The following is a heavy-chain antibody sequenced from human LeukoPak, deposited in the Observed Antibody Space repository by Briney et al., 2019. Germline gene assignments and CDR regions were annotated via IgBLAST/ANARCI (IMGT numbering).Heavy chain of an antibody. CDR3: ARDLPNYYGSGSTFDY. CDR1: GFTFSNYA. V-gene: IGHV3-21*01. D-gene: IGHD3-10*01. Sequence: GRSLRLSYAASGFTFSNYAMNWVRQAPGKGLEWVSSISSSSSYIYYADSVKGRLTISRDNAKNSLYLQMNSLRAEDTAVYYCARDLPNYYGSGSTFDYWGQGTLVTVSS. CDR2: ISSSSSYI. J-gene: IGHJ4*02.